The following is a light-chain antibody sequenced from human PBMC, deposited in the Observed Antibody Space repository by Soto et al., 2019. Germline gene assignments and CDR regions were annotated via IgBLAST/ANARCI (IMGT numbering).Light chain of an antibody. Sequence: DIQMTQSPSSLSASIGDRVTLTCRASQRIGTNLNWYQQRPGKAPKLLIYAVSSLQSGVSSRFSGSGSGTDFTLSIGSLQPEDFATYYCQQTYSTPPGAFGQGTKVEIE. CDR1: QRIGTN. CDR2: AVS. J-gene: IGKJ1*01. CDR3: QQTYSTPPGA. V-gene: IGKV1-39*01.